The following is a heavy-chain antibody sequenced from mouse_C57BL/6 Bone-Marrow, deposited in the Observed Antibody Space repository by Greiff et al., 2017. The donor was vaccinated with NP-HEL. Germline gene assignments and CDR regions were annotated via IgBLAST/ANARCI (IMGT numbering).Heavy chain of an antibody. J-gene: IGHJ1*03. CDR1: GFTFSDYY. V-gene: IGHV5-12*01. CDR3: ARPYYFWYFDV. CDR2: ISNGGGST. Sequence: EVMLVESGGGLVQPGGSLKLSCAASGFTFSDYYMYWVRQTPEKRLEWVAYISNGGGSTYYPDTVKGRFTISRDNAKNTLYLQMSRLKSEDTAMYYCARPYYFWYFDVWGTGTTVTVSS. D-gene: IGHD1-1*01.